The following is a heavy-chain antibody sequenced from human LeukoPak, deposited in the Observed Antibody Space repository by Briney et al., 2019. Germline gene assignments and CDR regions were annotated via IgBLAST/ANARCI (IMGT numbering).Heavy chain of an antibody. Sequence: SETLSLTCTVSGGSTSNYYWSWIRQPPGKGLEWIGYIYYSGTTKYNPSLKSRVTISLDTSKNQFSLELRSVTDAETAVYYCARHPYGGNSDFQHWGQGTQVTVSS. CDR2: IYYSGTT. D-gene: IGHD4-23*01. CDR3: ARHPYGGNSDFQH. V-gene: IGHV4-59*08. CDR1: GGSTSNYY. J-gene: IGHJ1*01.